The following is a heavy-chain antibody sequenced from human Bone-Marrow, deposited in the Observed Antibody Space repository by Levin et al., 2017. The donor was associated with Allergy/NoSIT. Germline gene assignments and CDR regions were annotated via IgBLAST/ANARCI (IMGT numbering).Heavy chain of an antibody. CDR3: ARDRYDSSGSTLDY. Sequence: PGGSLRLSCVASGFAFSTYAMHWVRQAPGKGLEWVAVISYDGVNENYADSVKGRFSIARDNSKNTLHLQMNSLRDDDTAFYYCARDRYDSSGSTLDYWGQGTLVTVSS. CDR1: GFAFSTYA. D-gene: IGHD3-22*01. J-gene: IGHJ4*02. CDR2: ISYDGVNE. V-gene: IGHV3-30*04.